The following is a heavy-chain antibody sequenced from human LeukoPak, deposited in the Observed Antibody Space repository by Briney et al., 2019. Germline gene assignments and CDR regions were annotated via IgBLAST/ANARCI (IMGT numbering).Heavy chain of an antibody. CDR2: IIPIFGIA. V-gene: IGHV1-69*04. CDR1: GGTFSSYA. Sequence: SVKLSCTASGGTFSSYAISWMRQAPGQGLEWMGRIIPIFGIANYAQKFQGRVTITADKSTSTAYMELSSLRSEDTAVYYCARDGVEMATTLIFDYWGQGTLVTVSS. CDR3: ARDGVEMATTLIFDY. J-gene: IGHJ4*02. D-gene: IGHD5-24*01.